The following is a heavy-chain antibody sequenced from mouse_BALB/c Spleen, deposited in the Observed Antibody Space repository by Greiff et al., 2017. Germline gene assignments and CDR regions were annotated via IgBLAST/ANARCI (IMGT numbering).Heavy chain of an antibody. Sequence: VQLQQPGAELVKPGASVKLSCKASGYTFTSYWMHWVKQRPGQGLEWIGEINPSNGRTNYNEKFKSKATLTVDKSSSTAYMQLSSLTSEDSAVYYCARSGYYGYFDYWGQGTTLTVSS. D-gene: IGHD1-1*02. V-gene: IGHV1S81*02. CDR1: GYTFTSYW. CDR2: INPSNGRT. CDR3: ARSGYYGYFDY. J-gene: IGHJ2*01.